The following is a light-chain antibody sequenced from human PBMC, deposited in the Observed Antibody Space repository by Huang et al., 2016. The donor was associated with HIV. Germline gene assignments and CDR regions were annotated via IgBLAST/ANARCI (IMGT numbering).Light chain of an antibody. CDR1: QYVGTS. Sequence: EIVVTQSPATLSVSPGEGATLSCRASQYVGTSLAWYQQKPGQSPRLGIHSVSTRATGFPARFSGSGSRTEFTLTSTSLQSEDCALYYCQQYYNWPWTFGLGTKVEI. V-gene: IGKV3-15*01. J-gene: IGKJ1*01. CDR3: QQYYNWPWT. CDR2: SVS.